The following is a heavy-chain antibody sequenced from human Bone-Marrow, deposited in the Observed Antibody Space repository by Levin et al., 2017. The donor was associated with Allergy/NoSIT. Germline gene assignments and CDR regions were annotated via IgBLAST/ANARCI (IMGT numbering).Heavy chain of an antibody. J-gene: IGHJ4*02. Sequence: SGPTLVKPTQTLTLTCTFSGFSLSTRGVGVGWIRQPPGKALEWLALIYWDDVQRYSPSLKSRLTITKDTSKNHVVLKMTNLDPVDTATYYCAHRLEYSYGAYFDCWGQGTLVTVSS. CDR1: GFSLSTRGVG. D-gene: IGHD5-18*01. CDR2: IYWDDVQ. CDR3: AHRLEYSYGAYFDC. V-gene: IGHV2-5*02.